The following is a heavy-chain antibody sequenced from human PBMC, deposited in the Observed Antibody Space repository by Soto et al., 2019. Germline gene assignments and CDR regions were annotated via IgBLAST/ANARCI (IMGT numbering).Heavy chain of an antibody. CDR1: GFTFSSYA. V-gene: IGHV3-30-3*01. Sequence: GGSLRLSCAASGFTFSSYAMHWVRQAPGKGLKWVAVISYDGSNKYYADSVKGRFTISRDNSKNTLYLQMNSLRAEDMAVYYCARYIVVVTATYAFAIWGQGTMVTVSS. CDR3: ARYIVVVTATYAFAI. CDR2: ISYDGSNK. J-gene: IGHJ3*02. D-gene: IGHD2-21*02.